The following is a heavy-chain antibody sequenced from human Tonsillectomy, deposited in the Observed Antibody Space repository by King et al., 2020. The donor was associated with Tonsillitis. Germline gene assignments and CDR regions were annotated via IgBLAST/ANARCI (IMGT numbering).Heavy chain of an antibody. CDR1: GGSISSYX. CDR2: IYYSGST. V-gene: IGHV4-59*08. CDR3: ARRPAFDI. J-gene: IGHJ3*02. Sequence: QLQESGPGLVKPSETLSLTCTVSGGSISSYXWSWIRPPPGKXLEWIGYIYYSGSTNYNPSLKSRVXISXDTSKNXFSLKLSFVXAADTAVYYCARRPAFDIWGQXTXVTVXX.